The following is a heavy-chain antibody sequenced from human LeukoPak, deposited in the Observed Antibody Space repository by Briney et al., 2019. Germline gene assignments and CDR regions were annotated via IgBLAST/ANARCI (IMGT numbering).Heavy chain of an antibody. CDR3: AKDFRTD. CDR2: ISYDGSNK. CDR1: GFTFSSYG. D-gene: IGHD1/OR15-1a*01. V-gene: IGHV3-30*18. Sequence: GGSLRLSCAASGFTFSSYGMHWDRQAPGKGLEWVAVISYDGSNKYYADSVKGRFTISRDNSKNTLYLQMNSLRAEDTAVYYCAKDFRTDWGQGTLVTVSS. J-gene: IGHJ4*02.